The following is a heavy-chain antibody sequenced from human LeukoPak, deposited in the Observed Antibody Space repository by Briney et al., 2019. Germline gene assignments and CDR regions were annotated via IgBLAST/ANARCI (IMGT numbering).Heavy chain of an antibody. CDR3: AKDPGYCSGGSCYLDDY. D-gene: IGHD2-15*01. CDR2: ISSSSSTI. J-gene: IGHJ4*02. CDR1: GFTFSSYS. V-gene: IGHV3-48*01. Sequence: GGSLRLSCAASGFTFSSYSMNWVRQAPGKGLEWVSYISSSSSTIYYADSVKGRFTISRDNAKNSLYLQMNSLRAEDTAVYYCAKDPGYCSGGSCYLDDYWGQGTLVTVSP.